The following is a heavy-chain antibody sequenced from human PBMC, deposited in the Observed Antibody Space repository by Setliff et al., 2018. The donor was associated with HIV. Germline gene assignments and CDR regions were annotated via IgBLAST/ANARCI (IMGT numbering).Heavy chain of an antibody. V-gene: IGHV4-4*07. Sequence: SETLSLTCTVSGGSISSYYWSWIRQPAGKGLEWIGHIYTNGRTNYNPPLKSRVTISVDPSKNQFSLKLSSVTATDTAMYYCARGYSSSYYFDYWGQGTLVTVSS. CDR2: IYTNGRT. D-gene: IGHD5-18*01. CDR1: GGSISSYY. CDR3: ARGYSSSYYFDY. J-gene: IGHJ4*02.